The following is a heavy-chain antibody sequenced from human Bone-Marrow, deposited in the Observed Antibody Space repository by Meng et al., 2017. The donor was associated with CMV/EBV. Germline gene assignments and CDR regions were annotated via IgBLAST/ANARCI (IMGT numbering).Heavy chain of an antibody. J-gene: IGHJ4*02. CDR2: IRHDGSKM. CDR3: AKGSPIYYFDY. V-gene: IGHV3-30*02. Sequence: GESLKISCAGTGFTFSNYAIYWVRQAPGKGLEWVAYIRHDGSKMYYGDSIKGRFTISRDNSKNTLYLQMNSLRAEDTAVYYCAKGSPIYYFDYWGQGTLVTVSS. CDR1: GFTFSNYA.